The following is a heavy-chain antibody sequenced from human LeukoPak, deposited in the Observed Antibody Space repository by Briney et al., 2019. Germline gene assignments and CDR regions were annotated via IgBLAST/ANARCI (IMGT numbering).Heavy chain of an antibody. D-gene: IGHD6-13*01. J-gene: IGHJ3*02. V-gene: IGHV3-48*04. CDR3: ARGYTSSWYAGAFDI. CDR2: ISSSSSTI. CDR1: GFTFSSYS. Sequence: GGSLRLSCAASGFTFSSYSMNWVRQAPGKGLEWVSYISSSSSTIYYADSVKGRFTISRDNAKNSLYLQMNSLRAEDTAVYYCARGYTSSWYAGAFDIWATGHWSPSLQ.